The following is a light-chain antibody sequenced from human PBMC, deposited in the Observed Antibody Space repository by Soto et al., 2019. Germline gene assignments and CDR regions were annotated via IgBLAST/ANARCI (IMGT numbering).Light chain of an antibody. CDR1: QSVGYY. V-gene: IGKV3-15*01. CDR2: DAS. Sequence: IVLTQSPATLSVSPGERATLSCRASQSVGYYLAWYQQRPGQTPRLLIYDASTRATGIPARFSGSGSGTEFSLTISSLQSKDFAIYYCQHYNGWPLFGPGTKVDIK. CDR3: QHYNGWPL. J-gene: IGKJ3*01.